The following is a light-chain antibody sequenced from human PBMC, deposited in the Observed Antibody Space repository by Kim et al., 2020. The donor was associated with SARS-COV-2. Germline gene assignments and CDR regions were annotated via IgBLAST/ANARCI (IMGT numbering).Light chain of an antibody. CDR3: QHNASYAIT. CDR2: DAS. Sequence: DIQMTQSPSTLSASVGDRVSITCRASQDVSRWLAWYQQKPGKAPKLLIYDASTVESGVPSRFSGSGSGTEFTLTISSLRPDDFATYYCQHNASYAITFGQGTRLEIK. J-gene: IGKJ5*01. CDR1: QDVSRW. V-gene: IGKV1-5*01.